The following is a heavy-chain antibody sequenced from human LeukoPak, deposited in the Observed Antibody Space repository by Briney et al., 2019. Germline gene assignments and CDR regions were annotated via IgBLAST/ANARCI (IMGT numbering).Heavy chain of an antibody. CDR1: GYTFTSYA. CDR3: ARGARYSGSYAPFDY. Sequence: SVKVSCKASGYTFTSYAISWVRQAPGQGLEWMGGIIPIFGTANYAQKFQGRVTITADESTSTAYMELSSLRSEDTAVYYCARGARYSGSYAPFDYWGQGTLVTVSS. V-gene: IGHV1-69*13. CDR2: IIPIFGTA. D-gene: IGHD1-26*01. J-gene: IGHJ4*02.